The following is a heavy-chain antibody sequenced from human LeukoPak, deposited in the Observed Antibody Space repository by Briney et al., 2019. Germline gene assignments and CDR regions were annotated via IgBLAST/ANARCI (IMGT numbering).Heavy chain of an antibody. CDR1: GVTFSSYG. V-gene: IGHV3-33*02. CDR2: IWYDGSNK. CDR3: ARDPVAGDHEYYFDY. J-gene: IGHJ4*02. D-gene: IGHD6-19*01. Sequence: QPGGSLRLSSAASGVTFSSYGMHWVRQAPGKGLEWVAVIWYDGSNKYSADSAKGRFTISRDNSTNTLYLQVNSLRAEDTAVYYCARDPVAGDHEYYFDYWGQGTLVTVSS.